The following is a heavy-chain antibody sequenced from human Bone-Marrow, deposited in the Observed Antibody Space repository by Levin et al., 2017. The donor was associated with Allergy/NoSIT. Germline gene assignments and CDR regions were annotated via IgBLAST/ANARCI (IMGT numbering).Heavy chain of an antibody. CDR2: IYYSGNT. CDR3: ARFNGYDFDY. CDR1: GGSISGGGYY. J-gene: IGHJ4*02. D-gene: IGHD5-12*01. V-gene: IGHV4-31*03. Sequence: PSETLSLTCTVSGGSISGGGYYWSWIRQHPGKGLEWIGYIYYSGNTYYNPSLKIRVIISVVTSKNQLSLKLTSVTVADTALYYCARFNGYDFDYWGQGTLVTVSS.